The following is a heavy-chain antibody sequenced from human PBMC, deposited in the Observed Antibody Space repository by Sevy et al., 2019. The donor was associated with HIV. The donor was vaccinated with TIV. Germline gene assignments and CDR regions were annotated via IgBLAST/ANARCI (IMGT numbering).Heavy chain of an antibody. Sequence: SETLSLTCAVHDGSFSGYYWNWIRQLPGKGLEWIGEINESGITYYNPSLKSRVTISVDTSKNQFSLKLNSVTAADPAVYFCARSPPVVVVPGAPSWFDPWGQGTLVTVSS. V-gene: IGHV4-34*01. D-gene: IGHD2-2*01. CDR1: DGSFSGYY. CDR2: INESGIT. J-gene: IGHJ5*02. CDR3: ARSPPVVVVPGAPSWFDP.